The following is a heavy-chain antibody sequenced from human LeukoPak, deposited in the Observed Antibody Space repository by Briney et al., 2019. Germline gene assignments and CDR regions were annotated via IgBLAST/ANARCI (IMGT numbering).Heavy chain of an antibody. V-gene: IGHV4-39*07. CDR2: VDYNGNT. CDR1: GGSISSRDEN. J-gene: IGHJ4*02. CDR3: ARSNHFWSAFLDT. Sequence: SETLSLTCTVVGGSISSRDENWNWIRQPPGKGLEWSGNVDYNGNTYYSPSLKSRALVSVDTSKNQVSLRLTSVTAADTAVYFCARSNHFWSAFLDTWGQGTLVTVSS. D-gene: IGHD3-3*02.